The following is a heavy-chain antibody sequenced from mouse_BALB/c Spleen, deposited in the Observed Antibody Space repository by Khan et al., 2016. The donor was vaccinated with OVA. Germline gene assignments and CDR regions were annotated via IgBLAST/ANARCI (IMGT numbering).Heavy chain of an antibody. CDR2: ISYSGST. V-gene: IGHV3-2*02. J-gene: IGHJ2*01. CDR3: DRTARIKY. CDR1: GYSITSGYG. Sequence: EVELVESGPGLVKPSQSLSLTCTVTGYSITSGYGWNWIRQFPGNKLEWMGYISYSGSTNYNPSLKSRISITRDTSKNQFFLQLNSVTTEDTATYYCDRTARIKYWGQGTTLTVSS. D-gene: IGHD1-2*01.